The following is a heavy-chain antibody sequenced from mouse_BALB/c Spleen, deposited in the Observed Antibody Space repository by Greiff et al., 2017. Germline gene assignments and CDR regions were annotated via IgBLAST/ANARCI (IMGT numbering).Heavy chain of an antibody. D-gene: IGHD2-4*01. J-gene: IGHJ3*01. CDR2: ISSGSSTI. CDR3: ARSKGYDYDRGAWFAY. CDR1: GFTFSSFG. Sequence: EVQGVESGGGLVQPGGSRKLSCAASGFTFSSFGMHWVRQAPEKGLEWVAYISSGSSTIYYADTVKGRFTISRDNPKNTLFLQMTSLRSEDTAMYYCARSKGYDYDRGAWFAYWGQGTLVTVSA. V-gene: IGHV5-17*02.